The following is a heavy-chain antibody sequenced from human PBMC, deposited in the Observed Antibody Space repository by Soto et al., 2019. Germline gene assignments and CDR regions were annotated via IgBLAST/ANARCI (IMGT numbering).Heavy chain of an antibody. CDR2: ISSDTSTI. CDR3: SRDPGLTLFGVVNRCDS. Sequence: EVQLVESGGGLVPPGGSLRLSCAASGFTFRSDSMNWVRQAPGKGLEWISHISSDTSTIYYADSVKGRFTISRDNAKNSVFLQIKSRSVEDTAVFYCSRDPGLTLFGVVNRCDSWGQGTLVSVFS. D-gene: IGHD3-3*01. V-gene: IGHV3-48*01. CDR1: GFTFRSDS. J-gene: IGHJ4*02.